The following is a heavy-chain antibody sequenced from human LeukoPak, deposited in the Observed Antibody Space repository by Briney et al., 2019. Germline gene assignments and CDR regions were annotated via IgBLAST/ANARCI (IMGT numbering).Heavy chain of an antibody. CDR3: ARAPYYYDNSGYPDY. V-gene: IGHV4-38-2*01. CDR2: IHHSGSA. Sequence: SETLSLTCGVSDYSIGSGFYWGWIRQPPGKGLEWIGSIHHSGSAYYNPSLKSRVTISVDTSKNQFSLRLSSVTAADTAVYYCARAPYYYDNSGYPDYWGQGTLVTVSS. J-gene: IGHJ4*02. CDR1: DYSIGSGFY. D-gene: IGHD3-22*01.